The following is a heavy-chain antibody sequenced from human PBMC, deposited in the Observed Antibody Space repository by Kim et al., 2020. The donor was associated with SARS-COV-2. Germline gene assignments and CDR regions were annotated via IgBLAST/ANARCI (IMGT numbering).Heavy chain of an antibody. CDR1: GFTFDDYA. CDR2: ISWDGGST. CDR3: AKGPDYYDSSGYFPFDY. Sequence: GGSLRLSCAASGFTFDDYAMHWVRQAPGKGLEWVSLISWDGGSTYYADSVKGRFTISRDNSKNSLYLQMNSLRAEDTALYYCAKGPDYYDSSGYFPFDYWGQGTLVTVSS. V-gene: IGHV3-43D*03. D-gene: IGHD3-22*01. J-gene: IGHJ4*02.